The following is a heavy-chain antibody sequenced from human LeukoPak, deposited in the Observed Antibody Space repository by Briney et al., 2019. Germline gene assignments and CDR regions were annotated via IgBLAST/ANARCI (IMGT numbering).Heavy chain of an antibody. Sequence: GGSLRLSCAASGFTFSSYTMNWVRQAPGRDLEWISYISISISVISYADSVKGRFTISRDSAKNSLYLQMNSLRAEDTAVYFCVRDYLFAFDIWGQGTMVTVSS. CDR1: GFTFSSYT. V-gene: IGHV3-48*04. CDR3: VRDYLFAFDI. J-gene: IGHJ3*02. CDR2: ISISISVI.